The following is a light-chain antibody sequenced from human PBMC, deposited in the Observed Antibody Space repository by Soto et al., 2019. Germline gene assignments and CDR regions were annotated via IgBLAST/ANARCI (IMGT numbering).Light chain of an antibody. CDR2: EVS. CDR3: SSYTSRSTLV. CDR1: SSDIGYYNY. Sequence: QSALAQPASVSGSPGQSITISCSGTSSDIGYYNYVSWYQQHPGKAPKLVLYEVSNRPSGISNRFSGSKSGNTASLTISGLQAEDEADYYCSSYTSRSTLVFGTGTKLTVL. J-gene: IGLJ1*01. V-gene: IGLV2-14*01.